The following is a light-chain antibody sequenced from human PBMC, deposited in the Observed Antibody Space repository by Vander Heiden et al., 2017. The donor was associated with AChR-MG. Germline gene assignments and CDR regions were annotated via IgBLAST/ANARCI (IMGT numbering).Light chain of an antibody. CDR2: DVS. V-gene: IGLV2-11*01. J-gene: IGLJ2*01. CDR3: LAYAGSYTVV. Sequence: QSALTQPRSVSGSPGQSVTISCTGTSSDVGGYFYVSWYQHHPGRAPKLISYDVSRRPSGVPDRFSGSKSGNTASLTISGLQAEDEADYVCLAYAGSYTVVFGGGTKLTVL. CDR1: SSDVGGYFY.